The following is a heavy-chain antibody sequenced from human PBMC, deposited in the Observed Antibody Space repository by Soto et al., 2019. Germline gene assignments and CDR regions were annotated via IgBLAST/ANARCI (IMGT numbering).Heavy chain of an antibody. D-gene: IGHD3-22*01. V-gene: IGHV2-5*02. CDR2: IYWDDDK. CDR3: AHRGLDSSGYLNWFDP. Sequence: GPTLVNPTQTLTLTCTFSGFSLSTSGVAVGWIRQPPGKALEWLALIYWDDDKRYSPSLKTRLTITKDTSKNQVVLTMTNMDPVDTATYYCAHRGLDSSGYLNWFDPWGQGTLVTVSS. CDR1: GFSLSTSGVA. J-gene: IGHJ5*02.